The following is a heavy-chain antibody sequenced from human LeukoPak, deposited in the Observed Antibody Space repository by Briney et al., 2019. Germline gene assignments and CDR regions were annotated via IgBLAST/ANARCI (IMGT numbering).Heavy chain of an antibody. D-gene: IGHD4-17*01. J-gene: IGHJ4*02. CDR2: IIVMIGTA. CDR1: GGTFSGYA. V-gene: IGHV1-69*13. CDR3: AIFQVTYGDNGNDH. Sequence: SVKVSCKASGGTFSGYAINWVRRAPGQGLEWMGGIIVMIGTAKYAQRLQGRVTITADESTSTAYMEVSSLRSEDTAVYYCAIFQVTYGDNGNDHWGQGTLVIVSS.